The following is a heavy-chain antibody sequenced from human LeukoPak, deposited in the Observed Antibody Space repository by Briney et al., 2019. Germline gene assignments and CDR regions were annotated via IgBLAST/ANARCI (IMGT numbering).Heavy chain of an antibody. CDR2: INPKSGGT. J-gene: IGHJ5*02. V-gene: IGHV1-2*02. D-gene: IGHD3-10*01. Sequence: GASVKVSCKASGYTFTGYYIHWVRQAPGQGLEWMGWINPKSGGTNYTQKFQGRVTMTRDTSTSTAYMELNRLRSDDTAVYYCARDLQYYYGSGSSNWFDPWGQGTLVTVSS. CDR1: GYTFTGYY. CDR3: ARDLQYYYGSGSSNWFDP.